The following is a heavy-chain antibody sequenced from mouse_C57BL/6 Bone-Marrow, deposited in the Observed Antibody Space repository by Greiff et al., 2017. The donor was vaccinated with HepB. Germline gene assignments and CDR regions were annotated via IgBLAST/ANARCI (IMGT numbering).Heavy chain of an antibody. V-gene: IGHV1-69*01. CDR2: IDPSDSYT. CDR1: GYTFTSYW. CDR3: ARRPGTGCFDY. Sequence: QVQLQQPGAELVKPGASVKLSCKASGYTFTSYWMHWVKQRPGQGLEWIGEIDPSDSYTNYNQKFKGKSTLTVDKSSSTAYMQLSSLTSEDSAVYYCARRPGTGCFDYWGQGTTLTVSS. D-gene: IGHD4-1*01. J-gene: IGHJ2*01.